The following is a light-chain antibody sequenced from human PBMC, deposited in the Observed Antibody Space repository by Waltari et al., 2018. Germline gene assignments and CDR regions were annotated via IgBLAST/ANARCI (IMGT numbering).Light chain of an antibody. Sequence: DIQMTQSPSTLSASVGDRVTITFRASQTRSTWLAWYQQKPGKAPNLLIYKASSLESGVPSRFSGSGSGTEFTLTISSLQPDDFATYYCQQYKSYPLTFGQGTKVEIK. CDR3: QQYKSYPLT. CDR2: KAS. J-gene: IGKJ1*01. V-gene: IGKV1-5*03. CDR1: QTRSTW.